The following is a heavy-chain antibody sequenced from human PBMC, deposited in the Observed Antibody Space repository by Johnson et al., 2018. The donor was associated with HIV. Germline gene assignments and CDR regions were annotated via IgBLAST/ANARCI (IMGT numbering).Heavy chain of an antibody. D-gene: IGHD3-22*01. J-gene: IGHJ3*02. CDR3: TRPLDYYDSSGYLDAFDI. Sequence: VQLVESGGGLVQPGWSLRLSCAASGFTFSHAWMTWVRQAPGKGLEWVGRIKSKTDGGTTDYAAPVKGRVTIPRDDSKNTLYLQMNSLTTEETAVYYCTRPLDYYDSSGYLDAFDIWGQGTMVTVSS. CDR2: IKSKTDGGTT. V-gene: IGHV3-15*01. CDR1: GFTFSHAW.